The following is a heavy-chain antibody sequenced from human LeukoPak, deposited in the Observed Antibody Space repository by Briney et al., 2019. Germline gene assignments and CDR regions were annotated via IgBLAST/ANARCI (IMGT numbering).Heavy chain of an antibody. J-gene: IGHJ1*01. CDR3: ARPYSGSYRAYFQH. D-gene: IGHD1-26*01. CDR1: GYSISSGYY. V-gene: IGHV4-38-2*02. Sequence: SETLSLTCTVSGYSISSGYYWGWIRQPPRKGLEWIGSIYHSGSTYYNPSLKSRVTISVDTSKNQFSLKLSSVTAADTAVYYCARPYSGSYRAYFQHWGQGTLVTVSS. CDR2: IYHSGST.